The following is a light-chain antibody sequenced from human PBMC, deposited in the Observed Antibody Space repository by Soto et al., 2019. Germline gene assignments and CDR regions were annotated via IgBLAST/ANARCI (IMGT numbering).Light chain of an antibody. J-gene: IGKJ5*01. CDR2: GAS. V-gene: IGKV3-20*01. CDR1: QSVSSSY. Sequence: EIVLTQSPGTLSLSPGERATLXXRASQSVSSSYLAWYQQKPGQAPXLLIYGASSRATGIPDRFSGSGSGTDFTLTINRLEPEDFAVYYCQQYGSSITFGQGTRLDIK. CDR3: QQYGSSIT.